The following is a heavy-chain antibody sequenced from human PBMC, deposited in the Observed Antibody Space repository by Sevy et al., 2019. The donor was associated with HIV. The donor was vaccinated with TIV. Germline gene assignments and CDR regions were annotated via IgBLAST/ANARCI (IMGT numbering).Heavy chain of an antibody. V-gene: IGHV3-7*01. CDR3: ASSVNSGWSGAFDI. D-gene: IGHD6-19*01. CDR2: INEDRSEK. J-gene: IGHJ3*02. Sequence: GGSLRLSCAVSGFTFSNYWMSWVRQAPGKGLEWVANINEDRSEKYYVGSVKGRFTMSRVNDRNSLYLEMNKLRTEDTAVYYCASSVNSGWSGAFDIWGQGTMVTVSS. CDR1: GFTFSNYW.